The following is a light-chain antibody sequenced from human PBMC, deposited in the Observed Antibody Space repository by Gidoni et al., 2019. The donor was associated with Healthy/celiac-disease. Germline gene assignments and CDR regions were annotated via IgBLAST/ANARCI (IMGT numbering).Light chain of an antibody. CDR3: LLSYSGARGV. J-gene: IGLJ3*02. Sequence: QAVVTQEPSLTVSPGGTVTLTCGSSTGAVTSGHYPYWFQQKPGQAPRTLIYDTTNKTSWTPARFSGSLLGGKAALTLSGAQPEDEAEYYCLLSYSGARGVFGGGTKLTVL. CDR1: TGAVTSGHY. CDR2: DTT. V-gene: IGLV7-46*01.